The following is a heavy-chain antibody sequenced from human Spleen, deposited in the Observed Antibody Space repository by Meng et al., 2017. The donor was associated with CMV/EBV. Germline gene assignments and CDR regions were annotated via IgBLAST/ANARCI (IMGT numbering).Heavy chain of an antibody. V-gene: IGHV4-34*01. Sequence: GSLRLSCAVYGESFSGYYWSWIRQPPGKGLEWIGEINHSGSTNYNPSLKSRVTISVDTSKNQFSLKLSSVTAADTAVYYCARGVPLFPFDYWGQGTLVTVSS. CDR3: ARGVPLFPFDY. J-gene: IGHJ4*02. CDR1: GESFSGYY. D-gene: IGHD2-21*01. CDR2: INHSGST.